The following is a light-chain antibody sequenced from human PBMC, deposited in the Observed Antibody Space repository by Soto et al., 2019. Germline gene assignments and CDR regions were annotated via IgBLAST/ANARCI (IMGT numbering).Light chain of an antibody. J-gene: IGKJ1*01. Sequence: EIVLTQSPGTLSLSPGDRATLSCRASQSVSSAYLAWYQQRPGQAPRLLIYGASGRATGIPDRFSGSGSGPDFTLTITRLEPEDFAVYYCQQYSRSPRTFGQGTKVDIK. V-gene: IGKV3-20*01. CDR2: GAS. CDR3: QQYSRSPRT. CDR1: QSVSSAY.